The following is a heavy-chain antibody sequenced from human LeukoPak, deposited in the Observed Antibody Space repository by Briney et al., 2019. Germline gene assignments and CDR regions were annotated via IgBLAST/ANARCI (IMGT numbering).Heavy chain of an antibody. CDR3: ARAGYYYDSSGYNRYSDY. V-gene: IGHV4-34*01. CDR1: GGSFSGYY. Sequence: SETLSLTCAVYGGSFSGYYWSWIRQPPGEGLEWIGEINHSGSTNYNPSLKSRVTISVDTSKNQFSLKLSSVTAADTAVYYCARAGYYYDSSGYNRYSDYWGQGTLVTVSS. J-gene: IGHJ4*02. D-gene: IGHD3-22*01. CDR2: INHSGST.